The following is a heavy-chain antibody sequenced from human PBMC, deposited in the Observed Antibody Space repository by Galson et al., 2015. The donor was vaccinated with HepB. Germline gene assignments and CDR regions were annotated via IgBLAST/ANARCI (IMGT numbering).Heavy chain of an antibody. CDR3: ARAKGEILTGPEHFEY. CDR1: GFTFSSYW. D-gene: IGHD3-9*01. Sequence: SLRLSCAASGFTFSSYWMTWVRQAPGKGLEWVANIKQDGSETHYVDSLKGRFTISRDNAKKSLYLQMNSLRAEDTAVYYCARAKGEILTGPEHFEYWGQGALVTVSS. CDR2: IKQDGSET. V-gene: IGHV3-7*03. J-gene: IGHJ4*02.